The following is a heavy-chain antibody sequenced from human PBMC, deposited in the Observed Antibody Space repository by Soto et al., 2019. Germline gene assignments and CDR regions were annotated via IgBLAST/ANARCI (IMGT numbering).Heavy chain of an antibody. CDR2: IYYSGST. J-gene: IGHJ4*02. CDR1: GGSISSYY. V-gene: IGHV4-59*01. CDR3: ARTHSGWSEDY. D-gene: IGHD6-19*01. Sequence: QVQLQESGPGLVKPSETLSLTCTVSGGSISSYYWSWIRQPPGKGLEWIGYIYYSGSTNYNPSLKSRVTISVDTSKNQFSLKLSSVTAADTAVYYCARTHSGWSEDYWGQGTLVTVSS.